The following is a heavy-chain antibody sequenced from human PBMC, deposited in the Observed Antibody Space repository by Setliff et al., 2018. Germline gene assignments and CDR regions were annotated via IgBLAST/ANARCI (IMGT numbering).Heavy chain of an antibody. D-gene: IGHD6-19*01. J-gene: IGHJ4*02. CDR1: GYSFTSYG. CDR3: ARSPPNRGSGSGWYGDF. V-gene: IGHV1-18*04. CDR2: ISPYNGDT. Sequence: ASVKVSCKASGYSFTSYGITWVRQAPGQGLEWMGWISPYNGDTRFAQKFQGRVTVTTDTPTSAGYLELRSLTSDDTAVYYCARSPPNRGSGSGWYGDFWGRGTLV.